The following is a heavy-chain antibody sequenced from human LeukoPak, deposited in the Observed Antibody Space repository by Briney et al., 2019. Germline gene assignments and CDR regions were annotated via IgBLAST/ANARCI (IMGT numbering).Heavy chain of an antibody. Sequence: SETLSLTCTVSGGSVSAYYWSWIRQPAGKGLEWIGRIYTSGSTNYNPSLKSRVTMSVDTSKNQFSLKLSSVTAADTAVYYCARDRGGSSPYYFDYWGQRTLVTVSS. CDR1: GGSVSAYY. CDR2: IYTSGST. J-gene: IGHJ4*02. CDR3: ARDRGGSSPYYFDY. D-gene: IGHD6-13*01. V-gene: IGHV4-4*07.